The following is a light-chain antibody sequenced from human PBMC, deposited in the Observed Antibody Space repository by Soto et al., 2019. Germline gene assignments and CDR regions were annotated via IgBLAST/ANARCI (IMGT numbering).Light chain of an antibody. V-gene: IGKV1-33*01. J-gene: IGKJ3*01. Sequence: DIQMTQSPSSLSASVGDIVTITCQASQDISNYLNWYQQKPGKAPKLLIYDASNLETGVPSRFSGSGSGTDFTFTISSLQPEDIPTYYCQQYDNLPPFTFGPGTKVDIK. CDR2: DAS. CDR3: QQYDNLPPFT. CDR1: QDISNY.